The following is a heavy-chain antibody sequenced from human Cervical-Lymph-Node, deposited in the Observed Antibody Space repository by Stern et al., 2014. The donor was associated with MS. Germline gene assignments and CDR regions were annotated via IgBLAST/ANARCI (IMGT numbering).Heavy chain of an antibody. Sequence: QVQLQESGPGLVKPSETLSLTCVVSGDFVTNTNYWSWVRQSPGKGLEWIGEIPYLGGLNSPPSLKCRFPMSVDNSKNQFSLILASVTATDTAVYFCARRGGQRLIHFDSWGQGTLVTVSS. CDR1: GDFVTNTNY. CDR3: ARRGGQRLIHFDS. D-gene: IGHD6-25*01. J-gene: IGHJ4*02. CDR2: IPYLGGL. V-gene: IGHV4/OR15-8*01.